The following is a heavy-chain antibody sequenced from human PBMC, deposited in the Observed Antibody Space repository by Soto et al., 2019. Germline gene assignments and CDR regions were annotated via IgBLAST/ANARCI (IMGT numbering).Heavy chain of an antibody. J-gene: IGHJ4*02. CDR3: ARRGSGSDYDY. D-gene: IGHD1-26*01. CDR2: ISGSGGST. V-gene: IGHV3-23*01. CDR1: GFTFSSYA. Sequence: EVQLLESGGGLVQPGGSLRLSCAASGFTFSSYAMRWVRQAPGKGLEWVSAISGSGGSTYYADSVKGRFTISRDNSKNTRYRQRNSLRAEDTAVYYCARRGSGSDYDYWGQGTLVTVSS.